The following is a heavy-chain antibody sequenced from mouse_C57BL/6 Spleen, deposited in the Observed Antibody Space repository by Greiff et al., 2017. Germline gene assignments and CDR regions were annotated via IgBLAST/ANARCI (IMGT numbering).Heavy chain of an antibody. Sequence: EVMLVESGGDLVKPGGSLKLSCAASGFTFSSYGISWVRQTPDQRLEWVATISSGGSYTYYPDSVKGRFTISSDNDKNTLYLQLSSLESEDTAMXYCARQVSPPYGYQRRYYFDYWGQGTTLTVSS. CDR2: ISSGGSYT. CDR3: ARQVSPPYGYQRRYYFDY. V-gene: IGHV5-6*01. CDR1: GFTFSSYG. D-gene: IGHD2-2*01. J-gene: IGHJ2*01.